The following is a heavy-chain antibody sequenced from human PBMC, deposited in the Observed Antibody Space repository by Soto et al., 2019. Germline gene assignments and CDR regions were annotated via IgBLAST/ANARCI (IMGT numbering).Heavy chain of an antibody. V-gene: IGHV4-38-2*01. Sequence: LSLTCAVSGYSISLGYYWGWIRQPPGKGLEWIGSIYHSGNTYYNPSLKSRVSISLDTSKNHFSLELSSVTAADTAIYYCARADDYSNRFDYWGQGTLVTVSS. CDR3: ARADDYSNRFDY. CDR2: IYHSGNT. D-gene: IGHD4-4*01. J-gene: IGHJ4*02. CDR1: GYSISLGYY.